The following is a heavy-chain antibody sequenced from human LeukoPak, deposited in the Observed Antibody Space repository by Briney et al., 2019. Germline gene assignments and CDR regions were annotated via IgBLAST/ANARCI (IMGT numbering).Heavy chain of an antibody. CDR2: FDPEDGET. D-gene: IGHD4-17*01. CDR1: GYTLTELS. J-gene: IGHJ4*02. Sequence: ASVKVSCKVSGYTLTELSMHWVRQAPGKGLEWMGGFDPEDGETIYAQKFQGRVTMTEDTSTDTAYMELSSLRSEDTAVYYCATDRPLNDDYGDYDRASDYWGQGTLVTVSS. CDR3: ATDRPLNDDYGDYDRASDY. V-gene: IGHV1-24*01.